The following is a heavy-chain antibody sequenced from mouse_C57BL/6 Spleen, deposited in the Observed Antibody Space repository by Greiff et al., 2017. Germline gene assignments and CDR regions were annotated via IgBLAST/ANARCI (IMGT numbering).Heavy chain of an antibody. CDR1: GYNFTSYW. CDR3: ARRADGYYVYWYFDV. CDR2: VDPSDSYS. V-gene: IGHV1-69*01. Sequence: QVQLQQPGAELVMPGASVKLSCKASGYNFTSYWMHWVKQRPGQGLEWIGGVDPSDSYSNYHQKFKGKSTLTVAKSSSTAYMQLSSLTSEDSAVYYCARRADGYYVYWYFDVWGTGTTVTVSS. D-gene: IGHD2-3*01. J-gene: IGHJ1*03.